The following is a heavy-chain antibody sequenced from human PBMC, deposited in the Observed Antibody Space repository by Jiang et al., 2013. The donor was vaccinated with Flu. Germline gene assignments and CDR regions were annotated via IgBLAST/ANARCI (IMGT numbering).Heavy chain of an antibody. CDR3: ARPPPNCSGGSCYSDENPYYYGMDV. Sequence: EVKKPGASVKVSCKASGYSFTGYYMFWVRQAPGQGLEWMGGIIPIFGTANYAQKFQGRVTITADESTSTAYMELSSLRSEDTAVYYCARPPPNCSGGSCYSDENPYYYGMDVWGQGTTVTVSS. D-gene: IGHD2-15*01. J-gene: IGHJ6*02. CDR1: GYSFTGYY. V-gene: IGHV1-69*13. CDR2: IIPIFGTA.